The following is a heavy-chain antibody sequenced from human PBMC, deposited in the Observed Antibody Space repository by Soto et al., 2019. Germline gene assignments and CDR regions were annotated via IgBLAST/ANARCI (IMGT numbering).Heavy chain of an antibody. Sequence: QLQVQESGPGLVKSSETLSLTCTVSADSINSRTYYWGWIRQPPGKGLEWIGIIDYSGNTFYNPSLTSRGTVAVDMSKNQFSLRLSSVTAADTAVYYCARRTAMVRGVQGDYYGMDVWGQGTTVTVSS. D-gene: IGHD3-10*01. CDR2: IDYSGNT. J-gene: IGHJ6*02. V-gene: IGHV4-39*01. CDR3: ARRTAMVRGVQGDYYGMDV. CDR1: ADSINSRTYY.